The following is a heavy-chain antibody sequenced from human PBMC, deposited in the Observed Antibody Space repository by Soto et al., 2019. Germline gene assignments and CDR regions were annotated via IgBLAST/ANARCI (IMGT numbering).Heavy chain of an antibody. CDR3: ARTLSESYVDY. V-gene: IGHV4-30-4*01. J-gene: IGHJ4*02. CDR1: GGSISSGDYY. D-gene: IGHD3-3*02. Sequence: SETLSLTCTVSGGSISSGDYYWSWIRQPPGKGLEWIGYIYYSGSTYCNPSLKSRVTISVDTSKNQFSLKLSSVTAADTAVYYCARTLSESYVDYWGRGTLVTVSS. CDR2: IYYSGST.